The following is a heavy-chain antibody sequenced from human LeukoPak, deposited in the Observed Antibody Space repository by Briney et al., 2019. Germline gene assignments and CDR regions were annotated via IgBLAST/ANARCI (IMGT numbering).Heavy chain of an antibody. CDR3: AREKSGSNAAFDY. D-gene: IGHD1-26*01. CDR1: GFNISPFW. V-gene: IGHV3-7*01. J-gene: IGHJ4*02. CDR2: IRGDGSRL. Sequence: GGSLRLSCVASGFNISPFWMTWVRQAPDKGLEWVANIRGDGSRLYYVDSVKGRFTISRDNAKNSLYLQMNSLRAEDTAVYYCAREKSGSNAAFDYWGQGTLVTVSS.